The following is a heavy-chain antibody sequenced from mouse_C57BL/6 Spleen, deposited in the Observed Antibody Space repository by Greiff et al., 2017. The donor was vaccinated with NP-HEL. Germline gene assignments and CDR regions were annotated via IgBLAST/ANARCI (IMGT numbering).Heavy chain of an antibody. D-gene: IGHD2-1*01. V-gene: IGHV6-6*01. J-gene: IGHJ4*01. CDR3: TRPYYYGNSYYAMDY. CDR1: GFTFSDAW. Sequence: DVQLVESGGGLVQPGGSMKLSCAASGFTFSDAWMDWVRQSPEKGLEWVAEIRNKANNHATYYAESVKGRFTISRDDSKSSVYLQMNSLRAEDTGIYYCTRPYYYGNSYYAMDYWGQGTSVTVSS. CDR2: IRNKANNHAT.